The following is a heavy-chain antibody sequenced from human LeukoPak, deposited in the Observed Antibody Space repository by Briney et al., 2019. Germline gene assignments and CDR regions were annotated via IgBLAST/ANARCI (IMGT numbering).Heavy chain of an antibody. Sequence: GGSLRLSCTASGFNFSSYIMNWVRQAPGKGLEWVSSISGSGNYIYYAESLKGRFTVSRDNAKKSLYLQMSSLRADDTAVFFCARAAPKRGYAFGFDFWGQGTLVTVSS. J-gene: IGHJ5*01. CDR1: GFNFSSYI. CDR2: ISGSGNYI. D-gene: IGHD5-18*01. CDR3: ARAAPKRGYAFGFDF. V-gene: IGHV3-21*01.